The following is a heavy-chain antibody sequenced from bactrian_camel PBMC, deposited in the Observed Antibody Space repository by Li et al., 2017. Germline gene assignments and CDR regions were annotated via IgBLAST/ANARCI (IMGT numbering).Heavy chain of an antibody. Sequence: VQLVESGGGSVQAGGSLILRCAFGGYTGSDFYMGWFRQAPGKKREGVAGLDVGRRTPYYVDSVKGRFTISQDHARNTLILEIDSLAPEDTAMFTARHRARGDGILMTESPATNGTDITPGARGPRSPSP. CDR1: GYTGSDFY. V-gene: IGHV3S31*01. CDR3: RHRARGDGILMTESPATNGTDITP. CDR2: LDVGRRTP. J-gene: IGHJ4*01. D-gene: IGHD1*01.